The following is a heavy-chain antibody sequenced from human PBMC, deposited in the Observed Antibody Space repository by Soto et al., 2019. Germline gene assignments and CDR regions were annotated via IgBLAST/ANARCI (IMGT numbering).Heavy chain of an antibody. D-gene: IGHD3-10*01. CDR1: GFTFNIYA. Sequence: PGGSLRLSCVASGFTFNIYAMSWVRQAPGKGLEWVSAVTDSGSKTSYAESVKGRFTISRDNSKNTLYLQMSSLRVEGTAVYFCAKGRTSGTYYSFFDSWGQGALVTVSS. V-gene: IGHV3-23*01. CDR3: AKGRTSGTYYSFFDS. J-gene: IGHJ4*02. CDR2: VTDSGSKT.